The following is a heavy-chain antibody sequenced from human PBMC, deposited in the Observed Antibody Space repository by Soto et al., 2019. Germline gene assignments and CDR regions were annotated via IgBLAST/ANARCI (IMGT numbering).Heavy chain of an antibody. D-gene: IGHD3-22*01. J-gene: IGHJ4*02. V-gene: IGHV1-18*01. CDR2: ISAYCGNT. CDR3: ARDFYQSSGYCDY. Sequence: QVQLVQSGAEVKKPGASVKVSCKAYGYTFSSYGLSWVRQPPGHGLEWMGWISAYCGNTVYTQRFKGRLIMATDTSAGIAYMESRSLRAYGTAVDYCARDFYQSSGYCDYWGQGTLVTVSS. CDR1: GYTFSSYG.